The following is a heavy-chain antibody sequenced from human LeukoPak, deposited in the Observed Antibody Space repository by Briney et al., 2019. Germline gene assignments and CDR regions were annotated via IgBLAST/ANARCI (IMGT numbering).Heavy chain of an antibody. V-gene: IGHV4-59*01. CDR3: ARALPPTGSSWSPGRGAFDI. J-gene: IGHJ3*02. CDR2: IYYSGST. D-gene: IGHD6-13*01. Sequence: PSETLSLTCTVSGGSISSYYWSWIRQPPGKGLEWIGYIYYSGSTNYNPSLKSRVTISVDTYKNQFSLKLSSVTAADTAVYYCARALPPTGSSWSPGRGAFDIWGQGTMVTVSS. CDR1: GGSISSYY.